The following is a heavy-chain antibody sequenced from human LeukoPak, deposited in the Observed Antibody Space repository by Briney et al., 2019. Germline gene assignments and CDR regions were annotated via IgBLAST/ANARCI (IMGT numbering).Heavy chain of an antibody. Sequence: GGSLRFSCTVSGFTVSSNSMSWVRQAPGKGLEWVSFIYSDNTHYSDSVKGRFTIFRDNSKNTLYLQMNSLRAEDTAVYYCARRAGAYSHPYDYWGQGTLVTVSS. D-gene: IGHD4/OR15-4a*01. CDR1: GFTVSSNS. CDR2: IYSDNT. V-gene: IGHV3-53*01. J-gene: IGHJ4*02. CDR3: ARRAGAYSHPYDY.